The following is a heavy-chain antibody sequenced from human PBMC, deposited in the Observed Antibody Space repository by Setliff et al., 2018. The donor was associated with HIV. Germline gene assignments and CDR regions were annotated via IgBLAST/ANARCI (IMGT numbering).Heavy chain of an antibody. CDR3: TTSTVAGLFDY. V-gene: IGHV4-34*01. CDR1: GGSFTDYY. J-gene: IGHJ4*02. CDR2: INHSGST. Sequence: SETLSLTCAVYGGSFTDYYWSWIRQPPGKGLEWIGEINHSGSTNYKPSLKSRVTMSVDTSKNQFSLKLSSVIAADTAVYYCTTSTVAGLFDYWDQGAPVTVSS. D-gene: IGHD6-19*01.